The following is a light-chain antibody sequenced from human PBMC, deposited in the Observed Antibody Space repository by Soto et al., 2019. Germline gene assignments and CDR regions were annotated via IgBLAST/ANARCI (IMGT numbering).Light chain of an antibody. J-gene: IGKJ1*01. Sequence: EIQLTQPPSTLSASVRDRVTITCRASQSISSWLAWYQQKPGKAPKLLIYDASSLESGVPSRFSGSGSGTEFTLTISSLQPDDFATYYCQQYNSYWTFGQGTKVDIK. CDR3: QQYNSYWT. V-gene: IGKV1-5*01. CDR2: DAS. CDR1: QSISSW.